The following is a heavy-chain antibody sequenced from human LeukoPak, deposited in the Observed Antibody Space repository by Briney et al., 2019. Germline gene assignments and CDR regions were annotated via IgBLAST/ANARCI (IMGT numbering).Heavy chain of an antibody. CDR1: GGTFSSYA. CDR2: IIPIFGTA. V-gene: IGHV1-69*01. J-gene: IGHJ5*02. CDR3: ARDSGYCSSTSCLLNWFDP. Sequence: GASVKVSCKASGGTFSSYAISWVRQAPGQGLEWMGGIIPIFGTANYAQKFQGRVTITADESTSTAYMELSSLRSEDTAVYYCARDSGYCSSTSCLLNWFDPWGQGTLVTVSS. D-gene: IGHD2-2*01.